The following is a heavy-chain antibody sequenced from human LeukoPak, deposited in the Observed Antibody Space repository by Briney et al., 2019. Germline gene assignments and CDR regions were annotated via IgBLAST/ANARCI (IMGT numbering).Heavy chain of an antibody. Sequence: GASVKVSCKASGYTFTSYGISWVRQAPGQGLEWMGWMNPNSGNTGYAQKFQGRVTMTRNTSISTAYMELSSLRSEDTAVYYCARAYTTGTLYYYYYYMDVWGKGTTVTISS. V-gene: IGHV1-8*02. J-gene: IGHJ6*03. D-gene: IGHD1-1*01. CDR2: MNPNSGNT. CDR1: GYTFTSYG. CDR3: ARAYTTGTLYYYYYYMDV.